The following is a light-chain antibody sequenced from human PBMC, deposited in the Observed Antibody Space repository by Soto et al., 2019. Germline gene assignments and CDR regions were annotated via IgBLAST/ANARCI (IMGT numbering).Light chain of an antibody. J-gene: IGKJ1*01. CDR2: GAS. Sequence: EIVLTQSPGTLSLSPGDRATVSCRASQSLSSNYLAWYQQKPGQAPKLLIYGASRRATDIPDRFSGSGSGTDFALTLTRLEPADFAVYFCQQYDTFPRTFGQGTKVEI. CDR1: QSLSSNY. CDR3: QQYDTFPRT. V-gene: IGKV3-20*01.